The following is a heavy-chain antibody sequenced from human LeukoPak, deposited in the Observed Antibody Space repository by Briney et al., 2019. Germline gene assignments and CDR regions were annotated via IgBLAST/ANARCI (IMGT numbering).Heavy chain of an antibody. CDR1: GGSIGSYY. J-gene: IGHJ4*02. V-gene: IGHV4-4*07. Sequence: SETLSLTCTVSGGSIGSYYWSWIRQPAGKGLEWIGRIYTSGSTNYNPPLKSRVAMSVDTSKNQFSLKLSSVTAADTAVYYCARGGYYYDSSGYYSFDYWGQGTLVTVSS. CDR2: IYTSGST. D-gene: IGHD3-22*01. CDR3: ARGGYYYDSSGYYSFDY.